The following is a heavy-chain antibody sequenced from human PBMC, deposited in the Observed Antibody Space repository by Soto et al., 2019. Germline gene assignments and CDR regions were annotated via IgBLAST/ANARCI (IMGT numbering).Heavy chain of an antibody. Sequence: QVQLQQWGAGLLKPSETLSITCAVYGGSFSGYYWTWIRHHPGKGLEWIGEITHDGNINYNPSLKSRVTISVDTCKNQFSLRLSFVTAADTAVYFCARGQDRSKGGENWGQGRLVTVSS. J-gene: IGHJ4*02. V-gene: IGHV4-34*01. CDR2: ITHDGNI. CDR3: ARGQDRSKGGEN. CDR1: GGSFSGYY. D-gene: IGHD3-22*01.